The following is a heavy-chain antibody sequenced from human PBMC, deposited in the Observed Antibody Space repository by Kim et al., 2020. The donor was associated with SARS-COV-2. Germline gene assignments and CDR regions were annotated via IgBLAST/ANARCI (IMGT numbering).Heavy chain of an antibody. CDR1: GYTFTSYV. D-gene: IGHD6-19*01. CDR2: ISAYNGNT. CDR3: ARDQAVAGTGDYYYYGMDV. J-gene: IGHJ6*02. V-gene: IGHV1-18*04. Sequence: ASVKVSCKASGYTFTSYVISWVRQAPGQGLEWMGWISAYNGNTNYAQKLQGRVTMTTDTSTSTAYMELRSLRSDDTAVYYCARDQAVAGTGDYYYYGMDVWGQGTTVTVSS.